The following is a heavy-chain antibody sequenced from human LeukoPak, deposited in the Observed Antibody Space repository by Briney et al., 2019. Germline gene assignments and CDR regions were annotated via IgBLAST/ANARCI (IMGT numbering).Heavy chain of an antibody. CDR1: GGSISSYY. D-gene: IGHD3-9*01. J-gene: IGHJ3*02. V-gene: IGHV4-4*07. Sequence: PSETLSLTCTVSGGSISSYYWSWIRQPAGKGLEWIGRIYTSGSTNYNPSLKSRVTMSVDTSKNQFSLKLSSVTAADTAVYYCARALRYFDWLFSPPPGAFDIWGQGTMVTVSS. CDR3: ARALRYFDWLFSPPPGAFDI. CDR2: IYTSGST.